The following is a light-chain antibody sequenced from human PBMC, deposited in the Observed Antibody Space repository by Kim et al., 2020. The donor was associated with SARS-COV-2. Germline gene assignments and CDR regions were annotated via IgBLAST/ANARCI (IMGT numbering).Light chain of an antibody. Sequence: GVSNRFSGSKSGNTASLTISGLQAEDEADYFCTSYTMTTTVVFGGGTQLTVL. V-gene: IGLV2-14*01. J-gene: IGLJ2*01. CDR3: TSYTMTTTVV.